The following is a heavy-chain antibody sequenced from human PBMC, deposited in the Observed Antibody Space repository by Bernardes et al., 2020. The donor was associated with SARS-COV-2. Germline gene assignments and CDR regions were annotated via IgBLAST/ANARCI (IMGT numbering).Heavy chain of an antibody. CDR2: INPNSGGT. D-gene: IGHD3-22*01. V-gene: IGHV1-2*04. CDR1: GYTFTGYY. Sequence: ASVKVSCKASGYTFTGYYMHWVRQAPGQGLAWMGRINPNSGGTNYAQKFQGWVTMTRDTPISTAYLELSRLRSDDTAVYYCARGDYYCDSSGYYSDWGQGALVTVSS. CDR3: ARGDYYCDSSGYYSD. J-gene: IGHJ4*02.